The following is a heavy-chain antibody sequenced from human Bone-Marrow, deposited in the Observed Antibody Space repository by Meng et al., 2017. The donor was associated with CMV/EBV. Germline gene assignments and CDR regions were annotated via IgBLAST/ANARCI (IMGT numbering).Heavy chain of an antibody. V-gene: IGHV1-58*01. CDR1: GFTFTSSA. CDR3: AADATVRHSGGGY. J-gene: IGHJ4*02. Sequence: SVKVSCKASGFTFTSSAVQWVRQARGQRLEWIGWIVVGSGNTNYAQKFQERVTITRDMSTSTAYMELSSLSSEDTAVYYCAADATVRHSGGGYWGQGTLVTVSS. CDR2: IVVGSGNT. D-gene: IGHD2-15*01.